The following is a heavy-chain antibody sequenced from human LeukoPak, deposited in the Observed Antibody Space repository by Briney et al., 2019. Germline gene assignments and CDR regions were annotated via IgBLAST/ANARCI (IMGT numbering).Heavy chain of an antibody. CDR1: GGSISSSSYY. CDR3: VSLWPDI. CDR2: IYYSGST. D-gene: IGHD2-15*01. V-gene: IGHV4-39*01. J-gene: IGHJ4*02. Sequence: KPSETLSLTCTVSGGSISSSSYYWGWIRQPPGKGLEWIGSIYYSGSTYYNPSLKSRVTISVDTSKNQFSLKLSSVTAADTAVYYCVSLWPDIWGQGTLVTVSS.